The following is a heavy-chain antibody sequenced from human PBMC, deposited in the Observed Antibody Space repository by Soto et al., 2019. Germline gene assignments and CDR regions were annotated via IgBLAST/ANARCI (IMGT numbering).Heavy chain of an antibody. V-gene: IGHV3-23*01. CDR3: AKGTHTGPDYGLDV. Sequence: SVKGRFTISRDNSKNTLYLQMNSLRAEDTATYYCAKGTHTGPDYGLDVWGQGTMITVSS. J-gene: IGHJ6*02. D-gene: IGHD2-2*01.